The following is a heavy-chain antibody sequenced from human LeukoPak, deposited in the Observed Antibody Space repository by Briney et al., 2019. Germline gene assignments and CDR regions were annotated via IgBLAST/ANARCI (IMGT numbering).Heavy chain of an antibody. V-gene: IGHV3-20*03. CDR3: ASADYYGSGSYYFGSGY. Sequence: GGSLRLSYAASGFTFDDYGMSWVRQAPGKGLEWVSGINWNGGSTGYADSVKGRFTISRDNAKNSLYLQMNSLRAEDTAVYYCASADYYGSGSYYFGSGYWGQGTLVTVSS. CDR1: GFTFDDYG. D-gene: IGHD3-10*01. CDR2: INWNGGST. J-gene: IGHJ4*02.